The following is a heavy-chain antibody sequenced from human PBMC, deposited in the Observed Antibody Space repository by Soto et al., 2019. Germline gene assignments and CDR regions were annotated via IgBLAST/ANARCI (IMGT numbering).Heavy chain of an antibody. J-gene: IGHJ6*03. D-gene: IGHD2-2*03. CDR3: ARDGYCSSTSCYSPFYYYYYYMDV. V-gene: IGHV3-48*01. CDR2: ISSSSSTI. Sequence: GGSLRLSCAASGFTFSSYSMNWVRQAPGKGLEWVSYISSSSSTIYYADSVKGRFTISRDNAKSSLYLQMNSLRAEDTAVYYCARDGYCSSTSCYSPFYYYYYYMDVWGKGTTVTVSS. CDR1: GFTFSSYS.